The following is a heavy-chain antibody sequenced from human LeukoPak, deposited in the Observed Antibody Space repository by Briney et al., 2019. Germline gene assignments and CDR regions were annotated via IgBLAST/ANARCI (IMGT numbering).Heavy chain of an antibody. CDR3: ARDRGSSPFDY. CDR2: IRSKTDGGTT. Sequence: GGSLRLSCAAFGFTFNNAWMSWVRQAPGKGLEWVARIRSKTDGGTTDYAAPVKGRFTISRDDSKDTLYLQMNSLRVDDTAIYYCARDRGSSPFDYWGQGTLVTVSS. D-gene: IGHD1-26*01. V-gene: IGHV3-15*01. CDR1: GFTFNNAW. J-gene: IGHJ4*02.